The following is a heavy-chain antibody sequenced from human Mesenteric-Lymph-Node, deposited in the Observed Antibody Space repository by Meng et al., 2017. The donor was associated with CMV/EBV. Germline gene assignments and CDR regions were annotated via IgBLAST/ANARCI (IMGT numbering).Heavy chain of an antibody. CDR2: ISTSGASI. V-gene: IGHV3-48*04. J-gene: IGHJ4*02. CDR1: GFTFSTYS. CDR3: ARGVHYYDSSAYITQ. D-gene: IGHD3-22*01. Sequence: GESLKISCAASGFTFSTYSMNWVRQAPGKGLEWVSHISTSGASIYYVESVKGRFTISRDNARNSLTLQMNSLTAEDTAMYYCARGVHYYDSSAYITQWCQGTLVTVSS.